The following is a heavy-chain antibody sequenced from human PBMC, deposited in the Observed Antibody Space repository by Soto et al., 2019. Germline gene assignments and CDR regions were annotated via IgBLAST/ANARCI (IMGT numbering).Heavy chain of an antibody. Sequence: EVQLVESGGGLVKPGGSLRLSCAASGFTFSNAWMSWVRQAPGKGLEWVCRIKSKTDGGTTDYAAPVKGRFTISRDDSKNTLYLQMNSLKTEDTAVYYCTTMGDYLWGSDRSASLDYWGQGTLVTVSS. J-gene: IGHJ4*02. V-gene: IGHV3-15*01. D-gene: IGHD3-16*02. CDR3: TTMGDYLWGSDRSASLDY. CDR2: IKSKTDGGTT. CDR1: GFTFSNAW.